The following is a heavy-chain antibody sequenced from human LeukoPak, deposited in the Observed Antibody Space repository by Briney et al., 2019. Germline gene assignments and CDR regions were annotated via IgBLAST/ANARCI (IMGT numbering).Heavy chain of an antibody. J-gene: IGHJ6*03. CDR2: ISGSGGST. Sequence: PGGSLRLSCAASGFTFSSYAMSWVRQAPGKGLEWVSAISGSGGSTYYADSVKGRFSISRDSSKNILYLQMNSLRAEDTAVYYCAKDRCSNGVGCYYYYMDVWGKGTTVTIS. CDR3: AKDRCSNGVGCYYYYMDV. D-gene: IGHD2-8*01. CDR1: GFTFSSYA. V-gene: IGHV3-23*01.